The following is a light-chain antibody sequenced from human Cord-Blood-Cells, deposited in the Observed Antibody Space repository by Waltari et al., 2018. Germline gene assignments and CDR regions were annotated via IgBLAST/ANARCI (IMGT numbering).Light chain of an antibody. Sequence: DMYMPQSPSSLPASVGDRATPTCRASQSISSYLNWYQQKPGNAPKLLIYAASSLQCGVPSRFSGSGSGTDFTLTISSLQPEDFATYYCQQSYSTPYSFGQGTKLEIK. CDR2: AAS. J-gene: IGKJ2*03. CDR1: QSISSY. CDR3: QQSYSTPYS. V-gene: IGKV1-39*01.